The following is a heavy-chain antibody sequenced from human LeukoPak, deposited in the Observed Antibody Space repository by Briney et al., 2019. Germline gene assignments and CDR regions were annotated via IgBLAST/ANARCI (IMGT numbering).Heavy chain of an antibody. Sequence: ASVKVSCKASGGTFSSYAISWVRQAPGQGLEWMGGIIPIFGTANYAQKFQGRVTITADKSTSTAYMELSSLRFEDTAVYYCARSYQQEEYGMDVWGKGTTVTVSS. CDR2: IIPIFGTA. V-gene: IGHV1-69*06. CDR3: ARSYQQEEYGMDV. CDR1: GGTFSSYA. J-gene: IGHJ6*04. D-gene: IGHD2-2*01.